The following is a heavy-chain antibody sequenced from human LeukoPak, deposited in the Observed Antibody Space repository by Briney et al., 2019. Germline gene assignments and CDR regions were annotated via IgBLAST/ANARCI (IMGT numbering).Heavy chain of an antibody. J-gene: IGHJ5*02. CDR1: GFTLSDYH. CDR2: ITTISHYI. V-gene: IGHV3-21*01. Sequence: GGSLRLSCAASGFTLSDYHMNWVRQAPGKGLEWLSSITTISHYIYYAGAVRGRFTISKDNAKNSLYLQMNSLRGEDTAVYYCARSGGPGTYHQLRYNWFDPWGQGTLVTVSS. CDR3: ARSGGPGTYHQLRYNWFDP. D-gene: IGHD3-10*01.